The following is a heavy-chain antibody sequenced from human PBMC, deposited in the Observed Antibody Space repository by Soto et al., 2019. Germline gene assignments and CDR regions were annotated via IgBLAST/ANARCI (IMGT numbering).Heavy chain of an antibody. J-gene: IGHJ5*02. CDR1: GCTFSSYA. D-gene: IGHD3-22*01. CDR2: IIPILGTA. CDR3: ARGSMDYYDSSGSGFDP. V-gene: IGHV1-69*13. Sequence: SVKVSCKASGCTFSSYAISWVRQAPGQGLEWMGGIIPILGTANYAQKFRGRVTITADESTSTAYMELSSLRSEDTAVYYCARGSMDYYDSSGSGFDPWGQGTLVTVSS.